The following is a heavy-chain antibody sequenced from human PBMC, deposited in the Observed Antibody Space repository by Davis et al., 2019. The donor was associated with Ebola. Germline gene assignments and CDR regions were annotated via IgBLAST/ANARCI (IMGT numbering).Heavy chain of an antibody. CDR1: GYTFTSYG. CDR3: ASAPGGFDY. D-gene: IGHD3-10*01. V-gene: IGHV1-18*01. J-gene: IGHJ4*02. CDR2: ISAYNGNT. Sequence: ASVKVSCKASGYTFTSYGISWVRQAPGQGLEWMGWISAYNGNTNYAQKLQGRVTMTRDTSTSTVYMELSSLRSEDTAVYYCASAPGGFDYWGQGTLVTVSS.